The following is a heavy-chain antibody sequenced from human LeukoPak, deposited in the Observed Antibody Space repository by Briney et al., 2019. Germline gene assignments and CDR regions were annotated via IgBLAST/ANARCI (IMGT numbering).Heavy chain of an antibody. CDR3: ARDMAIVGAFDY. D-gene: IGHD1-26*01. CDR1: GFTFSSYW. V-gene: IGHV3-74*01. CDR2: ISSDGSST. J-gene: IGHJ4*02. Sequence: GGSLRLFCAASGFTFSSYWMHWVRQAPGKGLVWVSRISSDGSSTSYADFVKGRFTISRDNAKNTLYLQMNSLRAEDTAVYYCARDMAIVGAFDYWGQGTLVTVSS.